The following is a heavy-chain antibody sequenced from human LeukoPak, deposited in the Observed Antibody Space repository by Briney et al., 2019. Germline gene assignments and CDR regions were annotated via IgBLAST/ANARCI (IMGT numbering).Heavy chain of an antibody. CDR2: ISGSGGST. Sequence: GGSLRLSCAASGFTFSSYAMSWVRQAPGKGLEWVSAISGSGGSTCYADSVKGRFTISRDNSKNTLYLQMNSLRAEDTAVYYCAKDDAPYCSSTSCYYYYGMDVWGQGTTVTVSS. J-gene: IGHJ6*02. CDR1: GFTFSSYA. D-gene: IGHD2-2*01. CDR3: AKDDAPYCSSTSCYYYYGMDV. V-gene: IGHV3-23*01.